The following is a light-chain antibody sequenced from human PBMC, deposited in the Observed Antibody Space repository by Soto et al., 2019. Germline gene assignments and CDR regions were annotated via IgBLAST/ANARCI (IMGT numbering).Light chain of an antibody. V-gene: IGKV1-6*01. Sequence: IQMTQSPSSLSASVGDRVTITCRASQGISNELGWYQQRPGKAPKVLIYGASNLQSGVPSRFSGSASGTDFTLTISSLQPADFATYYCLQDYTYPWTFGQGTKVEMK. CDR2: GAS. J-gene: IGKJ1*01. CDR3: LQDYTYPWT. CDR1: QGISNE.